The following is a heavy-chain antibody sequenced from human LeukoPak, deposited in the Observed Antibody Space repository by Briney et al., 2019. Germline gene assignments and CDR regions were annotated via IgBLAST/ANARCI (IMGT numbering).Heavy chain of an antibody. V-gene: IGHV4-4*07. CDR1: GGSISSYY. Sequence: SETLSLTCTVSGGSISSYYWGWIRQPAGKGLEWIGRIYTSGSTNYNPSLKSRVTMSVDTSKNQFSLKLSSVTAADTAVYYCARGSLSGSPYYFDYWGQGTLVTVSS. CDR3: ARGSLSGSPYYFDY. D-gene: IGHD1-26*01. CDR2: IYTSGST. J-gene: IGHJ4*02.